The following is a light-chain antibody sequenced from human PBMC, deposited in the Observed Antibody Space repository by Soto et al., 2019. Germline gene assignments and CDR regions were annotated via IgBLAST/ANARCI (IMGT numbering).Light chain of an antibody. J-gene: IGLJ2*01. V-gene: IGLV1-44*01. CDR3: ASWYASLNGPI. CDR2: NNY. Sequence: QSVLTQPPSASGTPGQRVTISCSGSSSNIGSNAVSWYQQLPGTAPKLLIYNNYERPSGVPDRFSGSKSGTSVSLAISRLQSEDEADYYFASWYASLNGPIFGGGTKLTVL. CDR1: SSNIGSNA.